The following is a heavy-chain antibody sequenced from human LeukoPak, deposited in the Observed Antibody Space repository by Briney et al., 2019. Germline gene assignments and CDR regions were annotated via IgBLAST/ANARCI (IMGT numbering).Heavy chain of an antibody. CDR3: ARGLYSSSWYQGPRKYFQH. Sequence: PSETLSLTCTVSGYSISSGYYWGWIRQPPGKGLEWIGSIYHSGSTYYNPSLKSRVTISVDTSKNQFSLKLSSVIAADTAVYYCARGLYSSSWYQGPRKYFQHWGQGTLVTVSS. CDR2: IYHSGST. D-gene: IGHD6-13*01. CDR1: GYSISSGYY. V-gene: IGHV4-38-2*02. J-gene: IGHJ1*01.